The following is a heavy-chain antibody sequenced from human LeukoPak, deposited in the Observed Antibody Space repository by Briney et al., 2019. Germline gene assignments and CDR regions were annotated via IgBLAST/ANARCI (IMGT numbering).Heavy chain of an antibody. Sequence: GSLRLSCAASGFTLTSHWMSWVRQAPGKGLEWVANIKQDGSEKYYVDSVKGRFIISRDNAKKSLYLQMNSLRGEDTAIYYCAREVAAAVVTHFDFWGQGTLVTVSS. CDR3: AREVAAAVVTHFDF. CDR1: GFTLTSHW. J-gene: IGHJ4*02. D-gene: IGHD5-18*01. CDR2: IKQDGSEK. V-gene: IGHV3-7*04.